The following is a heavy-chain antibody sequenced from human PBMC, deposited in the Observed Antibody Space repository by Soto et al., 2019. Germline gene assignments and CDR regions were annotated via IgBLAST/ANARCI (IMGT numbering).Heavy chain of an antibody. J-gene: IGHJ6*02. V-gene: IGHV3-23*01. D-gene: IGHD6-19*01. CDR2: ISGSGGST. Sequence: GGSLRLSCAASGFTFSSYAMSWVRQAPGKWLECVSAISGSGGSTYYADSVKGRFTISRDNSKNTLYLQMNSLRAEDTAVYYCAKGRSSGWQPYYYYGMDVWGQGXTVTVYS. CDR1: GFTFSSYA. CDR3: AKGRSSGWQPYYYYGMDV.